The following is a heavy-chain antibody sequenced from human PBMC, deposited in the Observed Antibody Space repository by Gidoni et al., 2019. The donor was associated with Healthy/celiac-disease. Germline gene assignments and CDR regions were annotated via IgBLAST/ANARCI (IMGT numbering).Heavy chain of an antibody. CDR3: ARVYSSSWYAEYFDY. J-gene: IGHJ4*02. D-gene: IGHD6-13*01. CDR1: GYSISSGYY. V-gene: IGHV4-38-2*02. CDR2: IYHSGST. Sequence: QVQLQESGPGLVKPAETLSPTCTVSGYSISSGYYWGWIRQPPWKGLEWIGSIYHSGSTYYNPSLKSRVTISVATSKNRFSLKLSSVTAADTAVYYCARVYSSSWYAEYFDYWGQGTLVTVSS.